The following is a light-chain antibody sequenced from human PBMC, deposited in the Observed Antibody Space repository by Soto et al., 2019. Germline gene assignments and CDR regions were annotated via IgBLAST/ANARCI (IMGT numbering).Light chain of an antibody. J-gene: IGKJ5*01. Sequence: ETVMTQSPYTLSLSPGERATLSCRASQSVGSKLVWYQQKPGQAPRFLIYGASTRATGIPARFSGSGSGTDFSLTITSLQSEDFAVYYCQQYNDWPPWTFGQGTRLEIK. CDR3: QQYNDWPPWT. CDR1: QSVGSK. V-gene: IGKV3-15*01. CDR2: GAS.